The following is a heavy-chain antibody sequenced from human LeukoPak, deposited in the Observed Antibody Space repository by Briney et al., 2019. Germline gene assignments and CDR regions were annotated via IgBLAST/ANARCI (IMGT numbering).Heavy chain of an antibody. CDR1: GYTFISYY. CDR2: INPSSGST. CDR3: ARVEGYCSNGVCYYYFDY. V-gene: IGHV1-46*03. Sequence: ASVKVSCKTPGYTFISYYMHWVRQAPGQGLEWMGIINPSSGSTGYPQKFQGRVTMTRDTSTSTVYMELSSLRSEDTAVYYCARVEGYCSNGVCYYYFDYWGQGTLVTVSS. D-gene: IGHD2-8*01. J-gene: IGHJ4*02.